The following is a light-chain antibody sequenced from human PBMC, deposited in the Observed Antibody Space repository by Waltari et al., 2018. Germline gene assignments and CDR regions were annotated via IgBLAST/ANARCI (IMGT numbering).Light chain of an antibody. J-gene: IGKJ1*01. CDR2: GAS. CDR1: QSVSSSY. V-gene: IGKV3-20*01. Sequence: EIVLTQSPGTLSLSPGERDTLSCRASQSVSSSYLAWYQQKPGQAPRLLIYGASSRATGIPDRFSGSESGTDFTLTISRLEPEDFAVYYCQQYGSSPRTFGQGTKVEIK. CDR3: QQYGSSPRT.